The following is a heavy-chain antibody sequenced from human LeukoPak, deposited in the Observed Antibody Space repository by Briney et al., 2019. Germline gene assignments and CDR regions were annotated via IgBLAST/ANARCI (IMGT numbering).Heavy chain of an antibody. V-gene: IGHV4-59*01. D-gene: IGHD1/OR15-1a*01. J-gene: IGHJ3*02. CDR3: ARIPPRRTLGKGGAFDI. CDR2: INYSGST. CDR1: GGSISTDY. Sequence: SETLSLTCTVSGGSISTDYWSWIRQPPGKGLEWIGYINYSGSTYYNPSLRSRVTISVDVSTNQLSLTLTSVTDADTALYYCARIPPRRTLGKGGAFDIWGQGTLVSVHS.